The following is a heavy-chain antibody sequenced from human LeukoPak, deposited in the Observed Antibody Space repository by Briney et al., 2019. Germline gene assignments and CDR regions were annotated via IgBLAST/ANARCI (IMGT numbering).Heavy chain of an antibody. Sequence: GGSLRLSCAASGLTFSHVRMSWVRQAPGKGLEWVGRIETKIDGGTTGYAGPVKDRFTISRDDSKNILYLQMNSLKTEDTAVYYCSTDWQRSTLYFDHWGPRTQVTVSS. V-gene: IGHV3-15*04. J-gene: IGHJ4*02. D-gene: IGHD5-12*01. CDR1: GLTFSHVR. CDR2: IETKIDGGTT. CDR3: STDWQRSTLYFDH.